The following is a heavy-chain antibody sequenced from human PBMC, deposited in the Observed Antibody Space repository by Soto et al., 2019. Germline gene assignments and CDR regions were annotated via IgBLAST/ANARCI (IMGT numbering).Heavy chain of an antibody. Sequence: GGSLRLSCAASGFTFSNYDMHWVRQVTGKGLEWVSGITTAGDTYYPDSVKGRFTISREKAKNSLYLQMNSLSAGDTAVYYCARELHGGSYGMDVWGQGTTVTVS. J-gene: IGHJ6*02. CDR2: ITTAGDT. V-gene: IGHV3-13*01. CDR1: GFTFSNYD. CDR3: ARELHGGSYGMDV.